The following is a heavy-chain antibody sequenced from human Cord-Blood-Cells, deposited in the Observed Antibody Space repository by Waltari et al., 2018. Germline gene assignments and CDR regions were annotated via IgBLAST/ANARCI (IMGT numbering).Heavy chain of an antibody. D-gene: IGHD5-18*01. J-gene: IGHJ4*02. CDR2: INPNSGDT. CDR1: GYTFTGYY. Sequence: QVQLVQSGAEVKKPGASVTVSCKASGYTFTGYYMHWVRQAPGQGLEWMGWINPNSGDTNYAQKFQGRVTMTRDTSISTAYMELSRLRSDDTAVYYCARGVVDTAMVDYWGQGTLVTVSS. CDR3: ARGVVDTAMVDY. V-gene: IGHV1-2*02.